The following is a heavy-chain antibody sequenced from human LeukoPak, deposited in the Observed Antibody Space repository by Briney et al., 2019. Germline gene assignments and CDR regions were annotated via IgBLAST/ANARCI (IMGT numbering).Heavy chain of an antibody. V-gene: IGHV3-15*01. CDR3: TTERVGATASPLDAFDI. D-gene: IGHD1-26*01. Sequence: GGSLRLSCAASGFTFSNAWMSWVRQAPGKGLEWVGRIKSKTDGGTSEYAAPVKGRFTISRDDSKNTLYLQMNSLKTEDTAVYYCTTERVGATASPLDAFDIWGQGTMVTVSS. CDR2: IKSKTDGGTS. J-gene: IGHJ3*02. CDR1: GFTFSNAW.